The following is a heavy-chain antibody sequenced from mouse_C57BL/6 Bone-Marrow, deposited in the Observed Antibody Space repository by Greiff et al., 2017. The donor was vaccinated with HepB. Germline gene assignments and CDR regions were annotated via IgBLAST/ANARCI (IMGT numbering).Heavy chain of an antibody. CDR3: ARSLYYYGLDY. CDR2: IHPNSGST. J-gene: IGHJ2*01. V-gene: IGHV1-64*01. D-gene: IGHD1-1*01. Sequence: QVQLQQPGAELVKPGASVKLSCKASGYTFTSDWMHRVKQRPGQGLEWIGMIHPNSGSTNYNEKFKNKATLTVDKSSSTAYMQLSSLTSEDSAVYYCARSLYYYGLDYWGQGTPVTVS. CDR1: GYTFTSDW.